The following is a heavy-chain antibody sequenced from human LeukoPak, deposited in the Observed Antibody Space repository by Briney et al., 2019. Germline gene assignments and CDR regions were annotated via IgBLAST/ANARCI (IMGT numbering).Heavy chain of an antibody. J-gene: IGHJ4*02. V-gene: IGHV3-7*01. D-gene: IGHD5-18*01. CDR2: IKQDGSEK. CDR3: ARDTGGGYSCYDC. Sequence: GGSLRLSCAASGFTFSSYWMTWIRQAPGKGLEWVANIKQDGSEKYYVDSVKGRFTISRDNAKNSLYLQMNSLRAEDTAVYYCARDTGGGYSCYDCWGWGTLVTASS. CDR1: GFTFSSYW.